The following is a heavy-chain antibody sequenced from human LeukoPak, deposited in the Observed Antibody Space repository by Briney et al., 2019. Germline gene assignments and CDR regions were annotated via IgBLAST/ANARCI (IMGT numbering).Heavy chain of an antibody. D-gene: IGHD6-13*01. Sequence: AEPLSLTCTVCGYFISSGYYWGWIRPPPGEGLEWRGSIYHSGITYYPPSLTSRATISVDTPKNQFSLTLSSVTAADTAVYYCAREGDSSRVGWFHPWGQGTLVTVPS. CDR3: AREGDSSRVGWFHP. CDR1: GYFISSGYY. J-gene: IGHJ5*02. V-gene: IGHV4-38-2*02. CDR2: IYHSGIT.